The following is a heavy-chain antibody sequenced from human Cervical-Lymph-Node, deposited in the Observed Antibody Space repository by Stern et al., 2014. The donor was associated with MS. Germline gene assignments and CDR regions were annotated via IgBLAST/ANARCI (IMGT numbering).Heavy chain of an antibody. CDR1: GYTFSNFD. CDR2: ISVNSGDT. CDR3: ARAFTYGYFDY. J-gene: IGHJ4*02. Sequence: VQLVQSGAEVKKPGASVNVSCKTSGYTFSNFDITWVRQAPGQGLECMGWISVNSGDTNSAQRFQGRATMTTDTSTSTAYLELRDLRSDDTAVYYCARAFTYGYFDYWGQGTLVTVSP. V-gene: IGHV1-18*01. D-gene: IGHD4-17*01.